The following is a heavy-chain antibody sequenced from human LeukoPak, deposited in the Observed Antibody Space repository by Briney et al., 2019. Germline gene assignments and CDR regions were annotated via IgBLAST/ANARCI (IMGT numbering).Heavy chain of an antibody. CDR2: IIPILGIA. V-gene: IGHV1-69*04. Sequence: SVKVSCKASGGTFSSYAISWVRQAPGQGLEWMGRIIPILGIANYAQKFQGRVTITADKSTSTAYMELSSLRSEDTAEYYCARDLRGYGMDVWGQGTTVTVSS. CDR3: ARDLRGYGMDV. D-gene: IGHD3-10*01. CDR1: GGTFSSYA. J-gene: IGHJ6*02.